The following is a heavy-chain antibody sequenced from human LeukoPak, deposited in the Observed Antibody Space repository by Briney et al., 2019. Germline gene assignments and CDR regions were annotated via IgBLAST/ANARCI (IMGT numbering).Heavy chain of an antibody. Sequence: PGGSLRLSCAASGFTFNIYVMTWVRQAPGKGLEWVSAIGERGRDTYYADPEKGRFTISRDNSKYTLYLQMNSLRAEDTAVYYCAKVGPPYSSGWSIEFDYWGRGTLVTVSS. D-gene: IGHD6-19*01. CDR2: IGERGRDT. J-gene: IGHJ4*02. CDR1: GFTFNIYV. V-gene: IGHV3-23*01. CDR3: AKVGPPYSSGWSIEFDY.